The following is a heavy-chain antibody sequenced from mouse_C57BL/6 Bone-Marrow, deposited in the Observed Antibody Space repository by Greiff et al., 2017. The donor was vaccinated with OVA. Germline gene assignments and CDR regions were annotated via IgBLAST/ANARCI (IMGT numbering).Heavy chain of an antibody. D-gene: IGHD2-5*01. Sequence: EVQLQQSGPELVKPGASVKISCKASGYTFTDYYMNWVKQSHGKSLEWIGDINPNNGGTSYNQKFKGKATLTVDKSSSTAYMELRSLTSEDSAVYYCARSGAYYSNGFDYWGQGTTLTVSS. CDR3: ARSGAYYSNGFDY. J-gene: IGHJ2*01. V-gene: IGHV1-26*01. CDR2: INPNNGGT. CDR1: GYTFTDYY.